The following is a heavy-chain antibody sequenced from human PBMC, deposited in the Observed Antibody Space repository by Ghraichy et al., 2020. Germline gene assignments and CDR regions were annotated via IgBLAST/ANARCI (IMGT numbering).Heavy chain of an antibody. J-gene: IGHJ6*04. V-gene: IGHV4-39*01. CDR2: IYYSGTT. CDR1: GDSISSSSYL. Sequence: SQTLSLTCTVSGDSISSSSYLWGRIRQPPGQGLEWIGSIYYSGTTYYNPSLKSRVSISVDTSKNQFSLNLSSVTAADTAVYYCARSRSGGIIITFGGIVARLDVWGKATTVTVSS. CDR3: ARSRSGGIIITFGGIVARLDV. D-gene: IGHD3-16*02.